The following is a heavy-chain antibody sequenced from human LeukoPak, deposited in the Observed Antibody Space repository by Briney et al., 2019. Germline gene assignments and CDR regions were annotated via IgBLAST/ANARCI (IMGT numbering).Heavy chain of an antibody. V-gene: IGHV4-39*07. J-gene: IGHJ4*02. CDR3: AKGRVRQLDPFDY. D-gene: IGHD6-6*01. CDR1: GGSISSSSYY. CDR2: IYHSGST. Sequence: SETLSLTCTVSGGSISSSSYYWGWIRQPPGKGLEWIGSIYHSGSTHYNPSLKSRVTISIDTSKNQFSLKLSSVTAADTAVYYCAKGRVRQLDPFDYWGQGTLVTVSS.